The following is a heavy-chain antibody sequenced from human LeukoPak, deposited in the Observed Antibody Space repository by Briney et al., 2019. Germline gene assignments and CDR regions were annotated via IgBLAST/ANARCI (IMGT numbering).Heavy chain of an antibody. Sequence: PGGSLRLSCAATRFTFTSYSMTWVRQAPGKGLEWVSAISADGGDTYYADSVKGRFTSSRDNPKNTLFLQMSSLRVEDTAVYYCANGAAGRYCSSTTCYRWGQGTLVTVSS. J-gene: IGHJ4*02. V-gene: IGHV3-23*01. D-gene: IGHD2-2*01. CDR3: ANGAAGRYCSSTTCYR. CDR1: RFTFTSYS. CDR2: ISADGGDT.